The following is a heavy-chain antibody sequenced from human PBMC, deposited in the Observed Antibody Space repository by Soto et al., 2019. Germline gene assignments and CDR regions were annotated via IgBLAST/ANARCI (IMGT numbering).Heavy chain of an antibody. D-gene: IGHD3-22*01. CDR2: ISAYNGNT. V-gene: IGHV1-18*01. J-gene: IGHJ4*02. Sequence: ASVKVSCKDSGYTFTSYGISWVRQAPGQGLEWMGWISAYNGNTNYAQKLQGRVTMTTDTSTSTAYMELRSLRSDDTAVYYCARGEYYYDSSGYYYWGQGTLVTVSS. CDR1: GYTFTSYG. CDR3: ARGEYYYDSSGYYY.